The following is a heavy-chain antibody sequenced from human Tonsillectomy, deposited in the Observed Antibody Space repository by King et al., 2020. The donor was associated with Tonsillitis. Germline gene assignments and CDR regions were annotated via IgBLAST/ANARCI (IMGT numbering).Heavy chain of an antibody. J-gene: IGHJ4*02. V-gene: IGHV3-48*03. CDR3: ASDSGFDY. D-gene: IGHD2-15*01. CDR2: ISRSGRTI. Sequence: VQLVESGGGLVQPGGSLRLSCAASGFTFSTFEMNWVRQAPGMGLEWVSYISRSGRTIFYADSVKGRFTIPRDNAKNSLYLQMNSLRAEDTAVYYCASDSGFDYWGQGTLVTVSS. CDR1: GFTFSTFE.